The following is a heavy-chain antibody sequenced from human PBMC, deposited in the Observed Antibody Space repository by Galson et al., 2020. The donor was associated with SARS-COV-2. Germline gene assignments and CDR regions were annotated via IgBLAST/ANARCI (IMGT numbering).Heavy chain of an antibody. CDR1: GGPFSGNY. D-gene: IGHD2-2*01. J-gene: IGHJ6*02. Sequence: ETSETLSLTCAVYGGPFSGNYWSWIRQPPGKGTEWIGEINHSGSTNYNPSLKSRVTISVDTSKNQFSLKLSSVTAADTAVYYCARGQSIVVVPAASAGGGTYYYYYGMDVWGQGTTVTVSS. V-gene: IGHV4-34*01. CDR2: INHSGST. CDR3: ARGQSIVVVPAASAGGGTYYYYYGMDV.